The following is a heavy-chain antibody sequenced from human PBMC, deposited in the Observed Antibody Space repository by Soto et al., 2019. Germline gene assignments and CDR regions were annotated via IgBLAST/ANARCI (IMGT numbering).Heavy chain of an antibody. Sequence: GGSLRLSCAASGFTFSSYDMHWVRQATGKGLEWVSAIGTAGDTYYPGSVKGRFTISRENAKNSLYLQMNSLRAEDTAVYYCARGSTRFLEWLLSKEDAFDIWGQGTMVTVSS. J-gene: IGHJ3*02. D-gene: IGHD3-3*01. CDR1: GFTFSSYD. V-gene: IGHV3-13*01. CDR3: ARGSTRFLEWLLSKEDAFDI. CDR2: IGTAGDT.